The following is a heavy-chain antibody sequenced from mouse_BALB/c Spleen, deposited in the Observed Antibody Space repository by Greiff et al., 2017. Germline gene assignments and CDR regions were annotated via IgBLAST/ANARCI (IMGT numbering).Heavy chain of an antibody. CDR1: GFTFSSFG. CDR3: ARDGYP. CDR2: ISSGSSTI. V-gene: IGHV5-17*02. J-gene: IGHJ4*01. D-gene: IGHD2-3*01. Sequence: EVKLVESGGGLVQPGGSRKLSCAASGFTFSSFGMHWVRQAPEKGLEWVAYISSGSSTIYYADTVKGRFTISRDNPKNTLFLQMTSLRSEDTAMYYCARDGYPWGQGTSVTVSS.